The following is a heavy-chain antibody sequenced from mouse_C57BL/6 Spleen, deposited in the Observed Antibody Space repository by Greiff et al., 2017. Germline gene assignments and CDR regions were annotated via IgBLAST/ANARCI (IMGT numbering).Heavy chain of an antibody. J-gene: IGHJ2*01. V-gene: IGHV1-53*01. Sequence: QVQLQQPGTELVKPGASVKLSCKASGYTFTSYWMHWVKQRPGQGLEWIGNINPSNGGTTYNEKFKSKATLTVDKSSSTAYMQLSSLTPEDSAVYYCERSRADYSNYLDYWGQDITLTVSS. D-gene: IGHD2-5*01. CDR3: ERSRADYSNYLDY. CDR2: INPSNGGT. CDR1: GYTFTSYW.